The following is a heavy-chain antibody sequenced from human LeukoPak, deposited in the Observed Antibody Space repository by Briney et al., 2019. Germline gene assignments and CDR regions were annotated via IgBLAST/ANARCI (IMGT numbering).Heavy chain of an antibody. CDR2: IYYSGST. CDR1: GGSLSSSSYY. CDR3: ARESGGRRWLQPNWFDP. Sequence: SETLSLTFTVSGGSLSSSSYYWGWIRQPPGKGLEWVGSIYYSGSTYYNPSLKSRVTISVDTSKNQFSLKLSSVTAADTAVYYCARESGGRRWLQPNWFDPWGQGTLVTVSS. D-gene: IGHD5-24*01. V-gene: IGHV4-39*07. J-gene: IGHJ5*02.